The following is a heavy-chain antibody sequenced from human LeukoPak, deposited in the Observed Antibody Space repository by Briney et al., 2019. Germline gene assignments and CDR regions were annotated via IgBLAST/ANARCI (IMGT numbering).Heavy chain of an antibody. CDR3: TRQNAVSAGYAYDI. CDR1: GGSISSNY. CDR2: ISHSGST. D-gene: IGHD1-1*01. V-gene: IGHV4-59*08. Sequence: SEPLSLTCTVSGGSISSNYWSWIRQPPGKGLEWIGFISHSGSTNYNPSLKSRVTISVDTSKRYFSLSLSSVTAADTAVYYCTRQNAVSAGYAYDIWGQGTMVTVSS. J-gene: IGHJ3*02.